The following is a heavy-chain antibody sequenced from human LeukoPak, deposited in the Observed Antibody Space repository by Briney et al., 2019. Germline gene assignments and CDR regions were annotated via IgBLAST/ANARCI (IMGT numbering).Heavy chain of an antibody. D-gene: IGHD5-18*01. V-gene: IGHV3-53*01. J-gene: IGHJ4*02. CDR3: ARSGFSYGWDFEY. CDR1: GFTVSSNY. CDR2: VYSGGST. Sequence: PGGSLRLSCAASGFTVSSNYMSWVRQAPGKGLEWVSVVYSGGSTYYTDSVKGRFTISRDNSKNTLYLQMNSLRAEDTAVYYCARSGFSYGWDFEYWGRGTLVTVSS.